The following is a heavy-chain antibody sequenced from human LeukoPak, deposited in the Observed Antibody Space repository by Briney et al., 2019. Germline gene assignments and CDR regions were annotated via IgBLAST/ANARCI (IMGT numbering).Heavy chain of an antibody. CDR2: MNPNSGNT. Sequence: ASVKVSCKASGYTFTSYDINWVRQATGQGLEWMGWMNPNSGNTGYAQKFQGRVTMTRNTSISTAYMELSRLRSDDTAVYYCAREGSGSYYFYYYYYMDVWGKGTTVTISS. J-gene: IGHJ6*03. D-gene: IGHD1-26*01. CDR1: GYTFTSYD. V-gene: IGHV1-8*01. CDR3: AREGSGSYYFYYYYYMDV.